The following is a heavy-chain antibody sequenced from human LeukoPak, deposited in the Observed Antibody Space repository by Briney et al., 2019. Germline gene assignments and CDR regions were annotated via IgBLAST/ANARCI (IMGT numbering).Heavy chain of an antibody. CDR3: ARETTIFGVVIDY. J-gene: IGHJ4*02. CDR2: ISSSSSYI. Sequence: GGSLRLSCAASGFTFSSYSMNWVRQAPGKGLEWVSSISSSSSYIYYADSVKVRFTISRDNAKNSLYLQMNSLRAEDTAVYYCARETTIFGVVIDYWGQGTLVTVSS. CDR1: GFTFSSYS. V-gene: IGHV3-21*01. D-gene: IGHD3-3*01.